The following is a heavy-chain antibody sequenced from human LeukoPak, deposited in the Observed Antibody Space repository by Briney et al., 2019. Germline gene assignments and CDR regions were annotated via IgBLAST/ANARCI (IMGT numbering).Heavy chain of an antibody. D-gene: IGHD2-15*01. CDR1: GYTFTSYD. J-gene: IGHJ3*02. CDR2: MNPNSGNT. V-gene: IGHV1-8*01. Sequence: GASVKVSCKASGYTFTSYDINWVRQATGQGLEWMGWMNPNSGNTGYAQKFQGRVTMTRNTSISTAYMELSSLRSEDTAVYYCARGPEDIVVVVAANDAFDIWGQGTMVTVSS. CDR3: ARGPEDIVVVVAANDAFDI.